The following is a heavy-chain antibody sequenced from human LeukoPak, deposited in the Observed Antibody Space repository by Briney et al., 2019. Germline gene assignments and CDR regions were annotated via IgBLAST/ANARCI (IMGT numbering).Heavy chain of an antibody. CDR1: GFTFSDYT. CDR3: AKDRLTYYYGMDV. V-gene: IGHV3-21*01. D-gene: IGHD2-15*01. J-gene: IGHJ6*02. Sequence: GRSLRLSCAASGFTFSDYTMNWVRQAPGKGLEWVACITTRSSYMYYADSVKGRFTISRDNAKNSLYLQMNSLRAEDTAVYYCAKDRLTYYYGMDVWGQGTTVTVSS. CDR2: ITTRSSYM.